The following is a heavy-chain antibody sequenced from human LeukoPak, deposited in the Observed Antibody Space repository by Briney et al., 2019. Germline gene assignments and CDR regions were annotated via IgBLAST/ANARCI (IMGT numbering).Heavy chain of an antibody. Sequence: GGSLRLSCAASGFTFSSYSMNWVRQAPGKGREWVSSISSSSYIYYADSVKGRFTISRDNAKNSLYLQMNSLRAEDTAVYYCARSLRWSGNWFDPWGQGTLVTVSS. CDR3: ARSLRWSGNWFDP. CDR1: GFTFSSYS. V-gene: IGHV3-21*01. J-gene: IGHJ5*02. D-gene: IGHD4-23*01. CDR2: ISSSSYI.